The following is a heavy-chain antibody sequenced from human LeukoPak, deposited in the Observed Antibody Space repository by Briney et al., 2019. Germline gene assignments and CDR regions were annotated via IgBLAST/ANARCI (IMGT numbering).Heavy chain of an antibody. Sequence: ASVKVSCKASGYVFTSYFLHWVRQAPGQGLEWMVMISPSDGNTNYAQKFQGRVTMTRDTSISTAYMELSRLRSDDTAVYYCARGYCSGGTCYLVENWLDPWGQGTLVTVSS. CDR3: ARGYCSGGTCYLVENWLDP. D-gene: IGHD2-15*01. J-gene: IGHJ5*02. CDR2: ISPSDGNT. V-gene: IGHV1-46*01. CDR1: GYVFTSYF.